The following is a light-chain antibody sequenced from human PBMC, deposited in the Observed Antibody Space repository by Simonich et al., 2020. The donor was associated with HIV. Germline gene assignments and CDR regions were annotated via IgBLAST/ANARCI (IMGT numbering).Light chain of an antibody. CDR3: MQGTYWPIFT. J-gene: IGKJ3*01. CDR1: QSLVHSDGNTY. CDR2: KVS. Sequence: EVVMTQSPLSLTVTLGQPASISCRSSQSLVHSDGNTYLNWFHQRPGQSPRRLIYKVSNRDSGVPDRFSGSGSGTDFTLKISRVEAEDVGVYNCMQGTYWPIFTFGPGTKVDIK. V-gene: IGKV2-30*02.